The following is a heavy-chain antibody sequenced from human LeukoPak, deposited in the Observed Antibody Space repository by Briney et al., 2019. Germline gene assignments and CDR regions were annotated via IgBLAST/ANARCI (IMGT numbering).Heavy chain of an antibody. CDR1: GGSISSYY. V-gene: IGHV4-4*09. J-gene: IGHJ5*02. CDR2: IYTSGST. Sequence: SETLSLTCTVSGGSISSYYWNWIRQPPGKGLEWIGYIYTSGSTKYNPSLKSRVTISVNTSKNQFSLKLTSVTAADTAVYYCARGRRKASLVVTEYWFDPWGQGTLVTVSS. D-gene: IGHD2-21*02. CDR3: ARGRRKASLVVTEYWFDP.